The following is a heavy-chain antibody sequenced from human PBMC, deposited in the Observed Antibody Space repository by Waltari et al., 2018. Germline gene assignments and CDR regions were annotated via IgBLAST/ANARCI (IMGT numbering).Heavy chain of an antibody. V-gene: IGHV3-30*02. J-gene: IGHJ5*02. CDR3: AKGGDSSGYYSNWFDP. CDR2: VSYDGINK. CDR1: GFSFGNHG. Sequence: QVQLVESGGGVVQHGGSLRLSCAASGFSFGNHGVHWVRQAPGKGLEWVAFVSYDGINKHYADSVKGRFTISKDNSNNMLYLQMNSLRAEDTAVYYCAKGGDSSGYYSNWFDPWGQGTLVTVSS. D-gene: IGHD3-22*01.